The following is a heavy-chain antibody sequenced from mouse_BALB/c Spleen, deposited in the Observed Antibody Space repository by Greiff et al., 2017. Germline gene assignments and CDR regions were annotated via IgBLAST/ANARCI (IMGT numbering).Heavy chain of an antibody. CDR1: GYSITSGYY. D-gene: IGHD2-14*01. J-gene: IGHJ2*01. Sequence: EVKLQESGPGLVKPSQSLSLTCSVTGYSITSGYYWTWIRQFPGNKLEWMGYISYDGSNNYNPSLKNRISITRDTSKNQFFLKLNSVTTEDTATYYCARVSYRYDGYFDYWGQGTTLTVSS. CDR2: ISYDGSN. V-gene: IGHV3-6*02. CDR3: ARVSYRYDGYFDY.